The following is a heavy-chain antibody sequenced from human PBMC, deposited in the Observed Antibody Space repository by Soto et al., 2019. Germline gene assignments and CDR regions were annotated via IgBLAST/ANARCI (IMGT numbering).Heavy chain of an antibody. D-gene: IGHD4-4*01. V-gene: IGHV4-39*01. CDR3: ATLLDDYSNYVFL. CDR1: GGSISSGDYY. J-gene: IGHJ4*02. Sequence: SETLSLTCTVSGGSISSGDYYWGWIRQPPGKGLEWIGSIYYSGSTYYNPSLKSRVTISVDTSKNQFSLKLSSVTAADTAVYYCATLLDDYSNYVFLWGQGTLVTVSS. CDR2: IYYSGST.